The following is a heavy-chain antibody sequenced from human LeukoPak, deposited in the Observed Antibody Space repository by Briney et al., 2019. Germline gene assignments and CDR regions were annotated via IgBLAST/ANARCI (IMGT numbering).Heavy chain of an antibody. J-gene: IGHJ6*03. Sequence: GGSLRLSXAASGFTFSSYWMSWVRQAPGKGLEWVANIKQDGSEKYYVDSVKGRFTISRDNAKNSLYLQMNSLRAEDTAVYYCARRDCSSTSCYTRHYYMDVWGKGTTVTVSS. V-gene: IGHV3-7*01. CDR2: IKQDGSEK. CDR3: ARRDCSSTSCYTRHYYMDV. D-gene: IGHD2-2*02. CDR1: GFTFSSYW.